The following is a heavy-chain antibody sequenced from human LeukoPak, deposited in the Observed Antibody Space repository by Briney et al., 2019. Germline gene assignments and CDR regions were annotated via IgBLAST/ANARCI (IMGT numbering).Heavy chain of an antibody. V-gene: IGHV3-20*01. CDR1: GFTFTHYG. CDR3: ARDLRGITGNRYFDY. D-gene: IGHD1-20*01. J-gene: IGHJ4*02. Sequence: QAGGSLRLSCAASGFTFTHYGMNWVRQAPGKGLEWVSGINWNGGSTGYAGSVKGRFTISRDNAKNSLYLQMNSLRAEDTALYHCARDLRGITGNRYFDYWGQGTLVTVSS. CDR2: INWNGGST.